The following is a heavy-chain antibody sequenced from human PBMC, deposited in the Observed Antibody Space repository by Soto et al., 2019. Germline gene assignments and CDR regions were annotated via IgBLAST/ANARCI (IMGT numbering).Heavy chain of an antibody. Sequence: GASVQVSCKGSGGTFSNSVISWVRHAPGQGLEWMGVIIPIFDTTNYAQKLQGRITIIADESTNTVYMELSNLRSADTGVYYCARAPILVSVTLHENYFDSWGQGTLVTVSS. CDR3: ARAPILVSVTLHENYFDS. CDR1: GGTFSNSV. J-gene: IGHJ4*02. CDR2: IIPIFDTT. D-gene: IGHD2-21*02. V-gene: IGHV1-69*13.